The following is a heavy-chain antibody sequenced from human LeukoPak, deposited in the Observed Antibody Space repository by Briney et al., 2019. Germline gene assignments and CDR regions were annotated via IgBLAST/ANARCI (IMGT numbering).Heavy chain of an antibody. CDR2: LKSKTDGGTT. J-gene: IGHJ4*02. V-gene: IGHV3-15*01. D-gene: IGHD2/OR15-2a*01. Sequence: PGGSLRLSCAASGFTFSSYAMSWVRQAPGKGLEWVGRLKSKTDGGTTDYAAPVKGRFTISRDDSKNTLYLQMNSLKTEDTAVYYCTTIGPHPLLYGTFFDYWGQGTLVTVSS. CDR3: TTIGPHPLLYGTFFDY. CDR1: GFTFSSYA.